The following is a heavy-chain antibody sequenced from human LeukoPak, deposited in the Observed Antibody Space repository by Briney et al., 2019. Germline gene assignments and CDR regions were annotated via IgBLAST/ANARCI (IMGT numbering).Heavy chain of an antibody. Sequence: PGRSLRLSCAASGFTFSNYGMHWVRQAPGKGLEWVALISYRGTNHYYADSVQGRFTISRDNSKDTLYLQMNSLRAEDTAVYYCAKDRSDSVRPLYYGMDVWGQGTTVIVSS. CDR3: AKDRSDSVRPLYYGMDV. D-gene: IGHD3-10*01. J-gene: IGHJ6*02. CDR1: GFTFSNYG. V-gene: IGHV3-30*18. CDR2: ISYRGTNH.